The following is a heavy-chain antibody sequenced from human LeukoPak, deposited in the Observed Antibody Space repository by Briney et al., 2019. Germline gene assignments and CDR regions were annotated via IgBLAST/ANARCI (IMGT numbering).Heavy chain of an antibody. CDR1: GFTFGDYA. V-gene: IGHV3-49*03. D-gene: IGHD5-12*01. CDR2: IRSKAYGGTT. J-gene: IGHJ6*03. CDR3: TRDHTVATGDYYYYYMDV. Sequence: GGSLRLSCTASGFTFGDYAMSWFRQAPGKGLEWVGFIRSKAYGGTTEYAASVKGRFTISRDDSKSIAYLQMNSLKTEDTAVYYCTRDHTVATGDYYYYYMDVWGKGTTVTVSS.